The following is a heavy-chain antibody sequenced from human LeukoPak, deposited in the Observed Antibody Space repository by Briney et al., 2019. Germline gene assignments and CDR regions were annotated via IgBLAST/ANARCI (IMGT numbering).Heavy chain of an antibody. Sequence: SETLSLTCTVSGGSISSYYWSWIRQPAGKGLEWIGRIYTSGSTNYNPSLKSRVTMSVDTSKSQFSLKLNSVSAADTAVYYCARDLGSSWFNFDYWGQGTLVTVSS. CDR3: ARDLGSSWFNFDY. J-gene: IGHJ4*02. D-gene: IGHD6-13*01. CDR2: IYTSGST. CDR1: GGSISSYY. V-gene: IGHV4-4*07.